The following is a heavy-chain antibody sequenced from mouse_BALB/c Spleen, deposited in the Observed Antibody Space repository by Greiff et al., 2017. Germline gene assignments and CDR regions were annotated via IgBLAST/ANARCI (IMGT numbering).Heavy chain of an antibody. V-gene: IGHV5-12-1*01. Sequence: EVMLVESGGGLVKPGGSLKLSCAASGFAFSSYDMSWVRQTPEKRLEWVAYISSGGGSTYYPDTVKGRFTISRDNAKNTLYLQMSSLKSEDTAMYYCARHDGTTVGGFAYWGQGTLVTVSA. CDR3: ARHDGTTVGGFAY. J-gene: IGHJ3*01. D-gene: IGHD1-1*01. CDR1: GFAFSSYD. CDR2: ISSGGGST.